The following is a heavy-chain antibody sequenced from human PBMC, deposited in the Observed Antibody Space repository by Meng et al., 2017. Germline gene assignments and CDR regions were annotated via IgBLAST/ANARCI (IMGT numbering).Heavy chain of an antibody. D-gene: IGHD5-18*01. V-gene: IGHV4-34*01. CDR3: ASSGYSYGYRFDY. Sequence: QGQLQQWGEGLLKPSETLSLTCAVYGGSFSGYYWSWIRQPPGKGLEWIGEINHSGSTNYNPSLKSRVTISVDTSKNQFSQKLSSVTAADTAVYYCASSGYSYGYRFDYWGQGTLVTVSS. CDR2: INHSGST. CDR1: GGSFSGYY. J-gene: IGHJ4*02.